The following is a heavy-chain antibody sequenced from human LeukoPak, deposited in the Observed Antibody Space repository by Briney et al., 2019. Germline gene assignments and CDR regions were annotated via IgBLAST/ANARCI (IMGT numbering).Heavy chain of an antibody. J-gene: IGHJ6*02. D-gene: IGHD4-17*01. CDR1: GGSISSYY. CDR3: ARDEVDYGERDSYYYGVDV. Sequence: PSETLSLTCTVSGGSISSYYWSWIRQPPGKGLEWIGYIYYSGSTNYNPSLKSRVTISIDTSKNQFSLRLNSVTAADTAVYYCARDEVDYGERDSYYYGVDVWGQGTTVTVSS. V-gene: IGHV4-59*12. CDR2: IYYSGST.